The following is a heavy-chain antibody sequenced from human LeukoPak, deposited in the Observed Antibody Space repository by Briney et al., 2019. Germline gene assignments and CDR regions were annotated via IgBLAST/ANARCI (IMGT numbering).Heavy chain of an antibody. CDR1: GGSISSSY. Sequence: SETLSLTCTVSGGSISSSYWSWIRQPPGRGLEWIGYIYYSGSTNYNPSLKSRVTISVDTSKNQFSLKLSSVIAADTAVYYCARAVRARGVILPWFDPWGQGTLVTVSS. D-gene: IGHD3-10*01. CDR3: ARAVRARGVILPWFDP. V-gene: IGHV4-59*01. CDR2: IYYSGST. J-gene: IGHJ5*02.